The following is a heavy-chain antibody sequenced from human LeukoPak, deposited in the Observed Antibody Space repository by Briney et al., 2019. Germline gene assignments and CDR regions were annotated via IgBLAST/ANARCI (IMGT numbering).Heavy chain of an antibody. V-gene: IGHV3-48*04. CDR2: ISSSGSTI. CDR3: ARNRNIAAPFDP. D-gene: IGHD6-6*01. CDR1: GFTFSSYS. J-gene: IGHJ5*02. Sequence: HSGGSLRLSCAASGFTFSSYSMNWVRQAPGKGLEWVSYISSSGSTIYYADSVKGRFTISRDNAKNSLYLQMNSLRAEDTAVYYCARNRNIAAPFDPWGQGTLVTVSS.